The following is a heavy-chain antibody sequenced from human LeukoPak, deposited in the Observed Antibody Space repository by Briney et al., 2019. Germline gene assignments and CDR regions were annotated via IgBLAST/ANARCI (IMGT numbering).Heavy chain of an antibody. V-gene: IGHV4-30-4*08. D-gene: IGHD3-22*01. CDR1: GCSFSSGDYY. Sequence: SETLSLTCTVSGCSFSSGDYYWSWIRQPPGMGLDWIVYIYYSGSTYYNPSLTRRVTISVDTSKNDCSLKLSSVTAADTTVYQGTRYSETLTRIPDTSGYYELDYWDQGTLVTVSS. CDR3: TRYSETLTRIPDTSGYYELDY. J-gene: IGHJ4*02. CDR2: IYYSGST.